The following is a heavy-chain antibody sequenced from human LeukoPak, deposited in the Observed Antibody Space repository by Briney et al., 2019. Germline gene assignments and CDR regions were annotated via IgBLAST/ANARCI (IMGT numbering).Heavy chain of an antibody. J-gene: IGHJ4*02. Sequence: PSETVSLTCTVSGGSISSYYWSWIRQPPGKGLEWIGYIYYSGSTNYNPSLKSRVTISVDTSKNQFSLKLSSVTAADTAVYYCARDPNDGSGYFYYFDYWGQGTLVTVSS. V-gene: IGHV4-59*01. CDR2: IYYSGST. CDR1: GGSISSYY. D-gene: IGHD3-22*01. CDR3: ARDPNDGSGYFYYFDY.